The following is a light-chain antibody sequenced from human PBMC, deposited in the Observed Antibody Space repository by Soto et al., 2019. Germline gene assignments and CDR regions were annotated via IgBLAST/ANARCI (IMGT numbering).Light chain of an antibody. CDR2: DAS. Sequence: EIVLTQSPATLSLSPGERTTLSCRASQSVSSYLAWYQQKPGQAPRLLIYDASNRATGIPARFSGSEPGTYFTLTISILEPEDFAVYYCQQRSNWPPVTFGGGTKVEIK. V-gene: IGKV3-11*01. CDR3: QQRSNWPPVT. CDR1: QSVSSY. J-gene: IGKJ4*01.